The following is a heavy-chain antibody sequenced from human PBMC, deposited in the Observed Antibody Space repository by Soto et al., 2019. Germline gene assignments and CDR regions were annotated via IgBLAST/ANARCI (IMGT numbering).Heavy chain of an antibody. V-gene: IGHV1-69*08. Sequence: QVQLVQSGAEVKKPGSSVKVSCKTSGGTFRNDIITWVRQAPGQGLEWMGRVIPLLDIVNYAQKFQGRVTITADKSTSTAYMEMNSLRSEDTAVYYCVRDSPIGSTFSGYDGIHYWGQGTLVTVSS. D-gene: IGHD5-12*01. CDR2: VIPLLDIV. J-gene: IGHJ4*02. CDR3: VRDSPIGSTFSGYDGIHY. CDR1: GGTFRNDI.